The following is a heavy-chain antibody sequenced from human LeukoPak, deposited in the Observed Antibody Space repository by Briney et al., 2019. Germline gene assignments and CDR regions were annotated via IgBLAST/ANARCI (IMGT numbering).Heavy chain of an antibody. V-gene: IGHV4-39*01. J-gene: IGHJ3*02. D-gene: IGHD2/OR15-2a*01. CDR2: IYYSGRT. CDR1: GGSISSSSYY. CDR3: ARHNKAFDI. Sequence: KPSETLSLTCSVSGGSISSSSYYWGWIRQPPGEGLEWIGSIYYSGRTYYNPSLKSRVTISVDTSKSQFSLKLSSVTAADTAVYYCARHNKAFDIWGQGTMVTVSS.